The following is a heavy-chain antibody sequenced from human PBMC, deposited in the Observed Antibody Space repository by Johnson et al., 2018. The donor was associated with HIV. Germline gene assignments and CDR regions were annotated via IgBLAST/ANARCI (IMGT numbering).Heavy chain of an antibody. CDR2: IYSGGNT. D-gene: IGHD2-15*01. CDR1: GFTVSSNY. Sequence: VQLVESGGGVIRPGGSLRLSCAASGFTVSSNYMSWVRQAPGKGLEWVSVIYSGGNTYYADSVKGRFTISRDNSKNTLYLQMNSLRAEDTAVYYCAKEEDIWRLGLYRAFDIWGKGQWSPSLQ. V-gene: IGHV3-66*01. J-gene: IGHJ3*02. CDR3: AKEEDIWRLGLYRAFDI.